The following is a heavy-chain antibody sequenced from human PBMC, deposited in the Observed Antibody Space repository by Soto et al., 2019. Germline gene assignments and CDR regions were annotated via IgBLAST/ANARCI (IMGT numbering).Heavy chain of an antibody. Sequence: SETLSLTCTVSGGSIGGSNYFWGWIRQSPGTGLEWLGTIYSSGSTYYNPSLKSRITMSLDTSKNQFSLNLGSVTAADTAVYYCTRRCFGVCGVTTMDVWGPGTTVTVSS. V-gene: IGHV4-39*01. J-gene: IGHJ6*02. CDR2: IYSSGST. CDR3: TRRCFGVCGVTTMDV. CDR1: GGSIGGSNYF. D-gene: IGHD1-26*01.